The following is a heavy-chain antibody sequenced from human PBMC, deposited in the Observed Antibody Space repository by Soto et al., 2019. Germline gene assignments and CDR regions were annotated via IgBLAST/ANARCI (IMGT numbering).Heavy chain of an antibody. D-gene: IGHD5-18*01. Sequence: SVKVSCKASGDTFSSYAISWVRQAPGQGLEWMGGIIPIFGTANYAQKFQGRVTITADESTSTAYMELSSLRSEDTAVYYCARDLGIGYSYGLYGMDVWGQGTTVTVSS. J-gene: IGHJ6*02. CDR2: IIPIFGTA. CDR3: ARDLGIGYSYGLYGMDV. CDR1: GDTFSSYA. V-gene: IGHV1-69*13.